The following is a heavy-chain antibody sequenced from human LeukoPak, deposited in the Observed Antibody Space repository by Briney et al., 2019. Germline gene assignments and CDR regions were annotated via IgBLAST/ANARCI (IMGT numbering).Heavy chain of an antibody. CDR3: ARGGYCSSTSCYPRDAFDV. CDR2: FYTSGST. D-gene: IGHD2-2*01. V-gene: IGHV4-4*07. CDR1: GGSINSYY. J-gene: IGHJ3*01. Sequence: SETLSLTCTVSGGSINSYYWSWIRQPAGKGLEWLGRFYTSGSTNYNPSLKSRVTMSADTSKNQFSLKLSSVTAADTAVYYCARGGYCSSTSCYPRDAFDVWGQGTMVTVSS.